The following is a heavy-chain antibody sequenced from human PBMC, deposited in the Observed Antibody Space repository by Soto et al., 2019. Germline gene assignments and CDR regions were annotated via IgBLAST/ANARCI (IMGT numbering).Heavy chain of an antibody. V-gene: IGHV5-51*01. CDR3: ARIIGYCRNNDCSWTFDI. CDR2: FYPGDSTS. J-gene: IGHJ3*02. D-gene: IGHD2-2*03. Sequence: GESLKISCKTSGYSFISYWVAWVRQKPGKGLEWMGTFYPGDSTSTYSPSFQGQVSISVDKSISTAYLHLSSLKASDTAMYYCARIIGYCRNNDCSWTFDIWGQGTTVTVSS. CDR1: GYSFISYW.